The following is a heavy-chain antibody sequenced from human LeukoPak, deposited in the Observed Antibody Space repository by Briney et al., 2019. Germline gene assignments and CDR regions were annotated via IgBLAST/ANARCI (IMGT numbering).Heavy chain of an antibody. CDR1: GFTFSTYS. V-gene: IGHV3-21*01. J-gene: IGHJ3*02. CDR2: ITSDSSYI. CDR3: ARGPPPSLQILNSLRVVRRGLDI. D-gene: IGHD3-10*01. Sequence: GGSLRLSCTSSGFTFSTYSFHWVRQAPGKGLEWISSITSDSSYIYYADSVKGRFTISRTNAESSVYLHMNSLKIEDTGLYFCARGPPPSLQILNSLRVVRRGLDIWGEGTMVTVSS.